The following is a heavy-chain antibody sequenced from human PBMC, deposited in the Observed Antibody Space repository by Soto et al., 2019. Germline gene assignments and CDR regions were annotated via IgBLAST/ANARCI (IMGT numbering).Heavy chain of an antibody. CDR1: GYTFTSYG. Sequence: ASVKVSCKASGYTFTSYGISWVRQAPGQGLEWMGWISAYNGNTNYAQKLQGRVTMTTDTSTSTAYMELRSLRSDDTAVYYCARDPLTIFGVVIINGPLDYWGQGXLVTVSS. D-gene: IGHD3-3*01. V-gene: IGHV1-18*01. CDR3: ARDPLTIFGVVIINGPLDY. CDR2: ISAYNGNT. J-gene: IGHJ4*02.